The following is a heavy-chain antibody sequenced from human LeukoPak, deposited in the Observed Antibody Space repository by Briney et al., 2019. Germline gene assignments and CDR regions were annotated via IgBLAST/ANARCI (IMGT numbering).Heavy chain of an antibody. V-gene: IGHV4-59*01. CDR2: IYYSGST. CDR1: GGSISSYY. J-gene: IGHJ3*02. D-gene: IGHD4-23*01. CDR3: ATLTGGDDAFDI. Sequence: SETLSLTCTVSGGSISSYYWNWIRQTPGKGLEWIGYIYYSGSTNYNPSLKSRVTISVDTSKNQFSLKLSSVTAADTAVYYCATLTGGDDAFDIWGQGTMVTVSS.